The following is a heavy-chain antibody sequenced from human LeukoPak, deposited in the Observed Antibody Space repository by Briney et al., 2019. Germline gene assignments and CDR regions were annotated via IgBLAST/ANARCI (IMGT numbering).Heavy chain of an antibody. Sequence: GGSLRLSCAASGFTFSDYSMNWVRQAPGKGLEWVSSISSSSSYIYYADSVKGRFTISRDNAKNSLYLQMNSLRAEDTAVYYCARDPGPTVTHRRGQGTLVTVSS. CDR1: GFTFSDYS. CDR3: ARDPGPTVTHR. V-gene: IGHV3-21*01. D-gene: IGHD4-17*01. CDR2: ISSSSSYI. J-gene: IGHJ4*02.